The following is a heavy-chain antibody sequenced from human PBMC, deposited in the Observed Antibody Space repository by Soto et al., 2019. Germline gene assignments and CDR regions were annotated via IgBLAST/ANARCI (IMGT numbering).Heavy chain of an antibody. CDR1: GYQITTYW. J-gene: IGHJ3*02. Sequence: GASLKISCECSGYQITTYWFGWVRQTQGKGLEWMGIFYPGDSDSRYSPSFRGQVTFSVDKSVSTAYLQWSSLKASDTAIYYGTRHMKSTMTTYGFDRWGQGTKVTGS. CDR3: TRHMKSTMTTYGFDR. D-gene: IGHD4-17*01. CDR2: FYPGDSDS. V-gene: IGHV5-51*01.